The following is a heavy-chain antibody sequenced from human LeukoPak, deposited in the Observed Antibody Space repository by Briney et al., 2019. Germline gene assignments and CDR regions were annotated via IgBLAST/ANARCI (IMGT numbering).Heavy chain of an antibody. V-gene: IGHV5-51*01. D-gene: IGHD1-26*01. Sequence: GESLKISCKGSGYSFTSYWIGWVRQMPGKGLEWMGIIYSGDSDTRYRPSFQGQVTISADKSISTAYLQWSSLKASDTAMYYCARLGIVGATSGGPDYWGQGTLVTVSS. CDR1: GYSFTSYW. CDR3: ARLGIVGATSGGPDY. CDR2: IYSGDSDT. J-gene: IGHJ4*02.